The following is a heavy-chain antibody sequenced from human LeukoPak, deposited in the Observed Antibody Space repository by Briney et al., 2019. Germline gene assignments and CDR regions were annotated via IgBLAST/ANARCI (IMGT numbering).Heavy chain of an antibody. D-gene: IGHD2-2*02. CDR1: GASISNYY. Sequence: SETLSLTCSVSGASISNYYWSWIRQPPGKGLEWIGSIYYSGSTYYNPSLKSRVTISVDTSKNQFSLKLSSVTAADTALYYCARGYSRLDYWGQGILVTVSS. CDR2: IYYSGST. J-gene: IGHJ4*02. V-gene: IGHV4-59*05. CDR3: ARGYSRLDY.